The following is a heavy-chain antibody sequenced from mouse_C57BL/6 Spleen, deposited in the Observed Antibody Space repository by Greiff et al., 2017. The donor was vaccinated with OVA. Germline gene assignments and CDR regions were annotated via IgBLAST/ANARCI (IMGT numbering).Heavy chain of an antibody. CDR1: GYTFTSYW. CDR3: TRSLPDGYYVSYFDY. V-gene: IGHV1-5*01. Sequence: EVQLQQSGTVLARPGASVKMSCKTSGYTFTSYWMHWVKQRPGQGLEWIGAIYPGNSDTSYNQKFKGKAKLTAVTSASTAYMELSSLTNEDSAVYYCTRSLPDGYYVSYFDYWGQGTTLTVSS. J-gene: IGHJ2*01. D-gene: IGHD2-3*01. CDR2: IYPGNSDT.